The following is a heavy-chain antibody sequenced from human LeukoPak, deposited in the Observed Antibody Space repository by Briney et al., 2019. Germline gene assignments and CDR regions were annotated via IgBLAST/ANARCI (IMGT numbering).Heavy chain of an antibody. V-gene: IGHV3-21*01. CDR1: GFTFSSYS. CDR2: ISSSSSYI. J-gene: IGHJ6*02. CDR3: ARDRPRHIVVVPAPWDYYYYYGMDV. Sequence: PGGSLRLSCAASGFTFSSYSMNWVRQAPGKGLEWVSSISSSSSYIYYADSVKGRFTISRDNAKNSLYLQMKSLRGEDTAVYYCARDRPRHIVVVPAPWDYYYYYGMDVWGQGTTGTVSS. D-gene: IGHD2-2*01.